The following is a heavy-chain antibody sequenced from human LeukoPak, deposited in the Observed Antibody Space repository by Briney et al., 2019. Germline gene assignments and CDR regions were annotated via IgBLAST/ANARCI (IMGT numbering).Heavy chain of an antibody. D-gene: IGHD5-24*01. CDR3: ARPQEEDGYNYNWAFDY. CDR2: ISGYNGNT. Sequence: GASVKVSCKASGYTFTNYYMQWVRQAPGQGLEWMGWISGYNGNTNYAQKLQGRVTMTTDTSTSTAYMELRSLRSDDTAVYYCARPQEEDGYNYNWAFDYWGQGTLVTVSS. CDR1: GYTFTNYY. V-gene: IGHV1-18*04. J-gene: IGHJ4*02.